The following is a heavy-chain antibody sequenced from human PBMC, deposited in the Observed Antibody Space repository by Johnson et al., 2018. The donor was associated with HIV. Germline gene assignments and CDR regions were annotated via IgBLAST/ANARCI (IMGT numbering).Heavy chain of an antibody. D-gene: IGHD1-26*01. CDR1: GFTFSDYY. Sequence: QVQLVESGGGLVQPGGSLRLSCAASGFTFSDYYMSWIRQAPGKGLEWVSYTSSSGSTIYYADSVKGRFTISRANAKNSLYLQMNSLRAEDTGVYYCGRDQGAGAFDIWGQGTMVTVSS. V-gene: IGHV3-11*04. J-gene: IGHJ3*02. CDR2: TSSSGSTI. CDR3: GRDQGAGAFDI.